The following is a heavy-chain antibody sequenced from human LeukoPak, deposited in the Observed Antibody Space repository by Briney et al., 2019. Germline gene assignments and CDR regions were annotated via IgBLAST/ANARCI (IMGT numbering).Heavy chain of an antibody. CDR2: INHSGST. D-gene: IGHD2-15*01. J-gene: IGHJ5*02. V-gene: IGHV4-34*01. CDR1: GGSFSGYY. CDR3: AREARVRYCSGGSCYSRWFDP. Sequence: SETLSLTCAVYGGSFSGYYWSWIRQPPGKGLEWIGEINHSGSTNYNPSLKSRVTISVDTSKNQLSLKLSSVTAADTAVYYCAREARVRYCSGGSCYSRWFDPWGQGTLVTVSS.